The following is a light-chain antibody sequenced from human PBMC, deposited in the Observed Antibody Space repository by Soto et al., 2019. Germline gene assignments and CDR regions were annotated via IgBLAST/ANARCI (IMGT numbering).Light chain of an antibody. CDR1: QSIFSY. CDR3: QQRYHWPPFT. Sequence: EIVLTQSPATLSLSPGERATLSCRASQSIFSYLAWYQQRPGQAPRLLIYDTSNRATGIPARFSGSGSGTDFTLTISSLEPEDFAIYYCQQRYHWPPFTFGPGTKVDI. CDR2: DTS. J-gene: IGKJ3*01. V-gene: IGKV3-11*01.